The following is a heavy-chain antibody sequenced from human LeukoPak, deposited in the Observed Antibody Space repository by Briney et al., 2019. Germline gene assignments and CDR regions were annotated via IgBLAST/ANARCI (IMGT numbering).Heavy chain of an antibody. V-gene: IGHV3-48*03. CDR2: ISSSGSTI. CDR3: ARDYYDSSGYLSFDY. J-gene: IGHJ4*02. Sequence: GGSLRLSCAASGFTFSSYEMNWVRQAPGKGLEWVSYISSSGSTIYYADSVKGRFTISRDNAKNSLYLQMNSLRAEDTAVYYCARDYYDSSGYLSFDYWGQGTLVTVSS. CDR1: GFTFSSYE. D-gene: IGHD3-22*01.